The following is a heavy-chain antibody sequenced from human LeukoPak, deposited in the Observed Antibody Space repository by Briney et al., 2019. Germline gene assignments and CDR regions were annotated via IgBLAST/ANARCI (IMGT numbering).Heavy chain of an antibody. J-gene: IGHJ6*03. CDR1: GFRFEEYG. Sequence: GGSLRLSCAASGFRFEEYGMSWVRQTPGKRLEWVSSINWDGSSTIYAESVKGRFTITRDTAKNSLYLEMNSLRVEDTALYYCAVGRYYYYMDVWGKGTTVTISS. CDR2: INWDGSST. CDR3: AVGRYYYYMDV. V-gene: IGHV3-20*04. D-gene: IGHD1-26*01.